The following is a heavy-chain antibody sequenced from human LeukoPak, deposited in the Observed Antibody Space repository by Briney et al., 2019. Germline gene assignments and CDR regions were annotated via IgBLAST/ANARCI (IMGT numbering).Heavy chain of an antibody. V-gene: IGHV1-46*01. CDR3: AREELSYYDSSGYYYFDY. J-gene: IGHJ4*02. Sequence: VASVTVSCKASGYTFTSYYMHWVRQAPGQGLEWMGLINPSGGSTSYAQKFQGRVTMTRDTSTSTVYMELSSLRSEDTAVYYCAREELSYYDSSGYYYFDYWGRGTLVTVSS. CDR2: INPSGGST. D-gene: IGHD3-22*01. CDR1: GYTFTSYY.